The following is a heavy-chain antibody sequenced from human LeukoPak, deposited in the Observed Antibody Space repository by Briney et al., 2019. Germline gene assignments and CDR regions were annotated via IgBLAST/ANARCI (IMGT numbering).Heavy chain of an antibody. V-gene: IGHV1-2*06. Sequence: ASVKVSCKSSGYTFTNYYIHWVRQAPGQGLEWMGRIDPNTGGTKSAKNFQGRVTMTRDTSISTAYMALSGLSSDDTAVYYCASLYDIVGTTVDYGGQGTLVTVSS. D-gene: IGHD1-26*01. CDR3: ASLYDIVGTTVDY. CDR2: IDPNTGGT. J-gene: IGHJ4*02. CDR1: GYTFTNYY.